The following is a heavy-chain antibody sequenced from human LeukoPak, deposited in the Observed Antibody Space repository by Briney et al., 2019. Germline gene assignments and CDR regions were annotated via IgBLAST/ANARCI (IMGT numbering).Heavy chain of an antibody. V-gene: IGHV4-39*07. D-gene: IGHD2-21*02. J-gene: IGHJ4*02. CDR3: ARGVKIVVVTAIIPPHFDY. CDR1: GGSISSSSYY. Sequence: PSETLSLTCTVSGGSISSSSYYWGWIRQPPGKGLEWIGSIYYSGSTYYNPSLKSRVTISVDTSKNQFSLKLSSVTAADTAVYYCARGVKIVVVTAIIPPHFDYWGQGTLVTVSS. CDR2: IYYSGST.